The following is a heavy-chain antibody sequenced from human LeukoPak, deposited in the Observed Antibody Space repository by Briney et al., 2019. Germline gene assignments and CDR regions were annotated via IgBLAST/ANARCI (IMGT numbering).Heavy chain of an antibody. CDR2: IYYSGTT. V-gene: IGHV4-39*07. CDR1: GGSISSNSYY. Sequence: AETLSLTCTVSGGSISSNSYYWAWIRQPPGQGLEWIGSIYYSGTTYYNPSLKSRVTISVDTSKNQFSLALRSVTAADTAVYYCAREAGTLTMLVVVNGFEYWGQGALVTVSS. J-gene: IGHJ4*02. D-gene: IGHD3-22*01. CDR3: AREAGTLTMLVVVNGFEY.